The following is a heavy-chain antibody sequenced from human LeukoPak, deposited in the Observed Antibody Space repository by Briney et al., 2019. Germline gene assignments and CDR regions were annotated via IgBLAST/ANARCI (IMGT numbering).Heavy chain of an antibody. Sequence: PSETLSLTCTVSGDSISSYYWSWIRQPPGKGLEWIGYIHYSGITNYNPSLKSRVTISVDTSKNQFSLKLSSVTAADMAVYYCARHLDYYGSGIYEYWGQGTLVTVSS. CDR1: GDSISSYY. J-gene: IGHJ4*02. CDR3: ARHLDYYGSGIYEY. V-gene: IGHV4-59*08. CDR2: IHYSGIT. D-gene: IGHD3-10*01.